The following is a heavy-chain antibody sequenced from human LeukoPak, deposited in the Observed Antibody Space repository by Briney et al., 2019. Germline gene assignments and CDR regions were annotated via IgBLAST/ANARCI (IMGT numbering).Heavy chain of an antibody. V-gene: IGHV3-73*01. J-gene: IGHJ6*03. CDR3: TRHGTVTTQGTYYYMDV. CDR2: IRSKANSYAT. CDR1: GFTFSGSA. D-gene: IGHD4-11*01. Sequence: PGGSLRLSCAASGFTFSGSAMHWVRQASGKGLEWVGRIRSKANSYATAYAASVKGRFTISRDDSKNTAYLQMNSLKTEDTAVYYCTRHGTVTTQGTYYYMDVWGKGTTFTVSS.